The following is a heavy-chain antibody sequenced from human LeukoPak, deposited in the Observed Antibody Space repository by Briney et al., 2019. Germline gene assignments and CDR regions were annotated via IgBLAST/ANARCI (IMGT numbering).Heavy chain of an antibody. D-gene: IGHD6-13*01. CDR1: GFTFSSYW. CDR3: ARGRMDSSSWYNRRYFQH. V-gene: IGHV3-74*01. J-gene: IGHJ1*01. Sequence: LPGRSLRLSCAASGFTFSSYWMHWVRQAPGKGLVWVSRINPDGSTTNYADSVKGRFTISRDNAKNTLYLQMNSLRAADTAVYYCARGRMDSSSWYNRRYFQHWGQGTLVTVSS. CDR2: INPDGSTT.